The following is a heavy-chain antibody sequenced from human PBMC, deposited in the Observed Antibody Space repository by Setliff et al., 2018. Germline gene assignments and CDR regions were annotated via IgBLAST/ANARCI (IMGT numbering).Heavy chain of an antibody. J-gene: IGHJ4*02. CDR2: IYWDDDK. CDR1: GFSLTTTRVA. V-gene: IGHV2-5*02. D-gene: IGHD3-16*01. CDR3: ALRGASLPWGWFDY. Sequence: SGPTLVNPTQTLTLTCTFSGFSLTTTRVAVGWIRQPPGKALEWLALIYWDDDKRYTYSPSLKTRLTITKDTSKNQVVLTMTNMDPVDTATYYCALRGASLPWGWFDYWGQGTLVTVSS.